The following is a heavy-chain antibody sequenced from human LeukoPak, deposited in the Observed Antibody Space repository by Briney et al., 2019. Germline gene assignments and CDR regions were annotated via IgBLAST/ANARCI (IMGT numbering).Heavy chain of an antibody. Sequence: GGSLRLSCAASGFTFSTYWVSWVRQAPGKGLEWVANIKQDGSEKYYVGSVKGRFTISRDNAKNSLYLQMNSLRAEDTAVYYCATINTVAGRSYYFDYWGQGTLVTVSS. D-gene: IGHD6-19*01. CDR3: ATINTVAGRSYYFDY. CDR1: GFTFSTYW. V-gene: IGHV3-7*01. J-gene: IGHJ4*02. CDR2: IKQDGSEK.